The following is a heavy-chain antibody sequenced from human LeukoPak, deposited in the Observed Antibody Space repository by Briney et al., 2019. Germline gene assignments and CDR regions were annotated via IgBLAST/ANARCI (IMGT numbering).Heavy chain of an antibody. Sequence: GASVKVSFKASGYTFTGYYMHWVRQAPGQGLEWMGWINPNSGGTNYAQKFQGRVTMTRDTPISTAYMELSRLRSDDTAVYYCASSSGWYDPQDYWGQGTLVTVSS. CDR3: ASSSGWYDPQDY. CDR1: GYTFTGYY. D-gene: IGHD6-19*01. CDR2: INPNSGGT. J-gene: IGHJ4*02. V-gene: IGHV1-2*02.